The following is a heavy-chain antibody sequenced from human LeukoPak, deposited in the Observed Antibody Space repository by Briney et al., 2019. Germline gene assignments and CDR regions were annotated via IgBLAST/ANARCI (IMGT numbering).Heavy chain of an antibody. J-gene: IGHJ3*02. Sequence: SETLSLTCAVYGGSFSGYYWSWIRQPPGKGLEWIGEINHSGSTNYNPSLKSRVTMSTDTSKNQLTLKLSFVTAADTAVYYCVRGPLSSSGWTGAFDIWDQGTMVTVS. CDR3: VRGPLSSSGWTGAFDI. CDR2: INHSGST. V-gene: IGHV4-34*01. CDR1: GGSFSGYY. D-gene: IGHD6-19*01.